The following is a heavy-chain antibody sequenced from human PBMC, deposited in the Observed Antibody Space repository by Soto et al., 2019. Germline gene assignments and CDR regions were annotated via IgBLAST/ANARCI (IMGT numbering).Heavy chain of an antibody. J-gene: IGHJ3*02. D-gene: IGHD3-10*01. CDR1: GFTFSTYA. CDR2: ISSSGGNT. V-gene: IGHV3-23*04. Sequence: EVQLVESGGDLVQPGGSLRLSCAASGFTFSTYAMSWVRQAPGKGLEWVSTISSSGGNTYYTDSVKGRFTISRDNSKNTLYLQMNSLRAEDTAIYYCAKRPTSTGFGDPFDIWGQGTMVTVSS. CDR3: AKRPTSTGFGDPFDI.